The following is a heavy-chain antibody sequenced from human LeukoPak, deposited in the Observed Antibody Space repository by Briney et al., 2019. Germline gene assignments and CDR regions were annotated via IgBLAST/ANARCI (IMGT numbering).Heavy chain of an antibody. CDR1: GGSISTYY. V-gene: IGHV4-38-2*02. J-gene: IGHJ6*03. CDR2: ISHSGST. CDR3: ARDQTQTTACYMGV. D-gene: IGHD4-17*01. Sequence: SSETLSLTCTVSGGSISTYYWGWIRQRPGKGLEWIGSISHSGSTYFNPSLRSRVTLSVDTSKNQVSLRLSSVTAADTAVYYCARDQTQTTACYMGVWGKGTTVTVS.